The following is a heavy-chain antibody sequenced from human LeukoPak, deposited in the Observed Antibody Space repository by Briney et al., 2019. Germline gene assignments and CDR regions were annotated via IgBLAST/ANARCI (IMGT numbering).Heavy chain of an antibody. CDR1: GGSISSYY. V-gene: IGHV4-59*01. D-gene: IGHD6-19*01. CDR2: IYYSGST. J-gene: IGHJ4*02. Sequence: SETLSLTCTVSGGSISSYYWSWIRQPSGKGLEWIGDIYYSGSTNYNPSLKSRVTISVDTSKNQFSLKLSSVTAADTAVYYCARGRIAVAGTKNYFDYWGQGTLVTVSS. CDR3: ARGRIAVAGTKNYFDY.